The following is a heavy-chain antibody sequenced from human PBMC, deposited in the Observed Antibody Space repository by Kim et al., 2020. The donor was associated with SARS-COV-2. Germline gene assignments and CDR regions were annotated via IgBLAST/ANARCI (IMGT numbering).Heavy chain of an antibody. Sequence: VKGRFTIYKENSKNTLYLQMNSLRAEETAVYYCAREEHVPVVVVAGAFDIWGQGTMVTVSS. J-gene: IGHJ3*02. D-gene: IGHD2-15*01. CDR3: AREEHVPVVVVAGAFDI. V-gene: IGHV3-30*07.